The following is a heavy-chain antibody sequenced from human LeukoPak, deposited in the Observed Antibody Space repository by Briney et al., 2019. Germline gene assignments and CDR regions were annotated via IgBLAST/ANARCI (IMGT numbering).Heavy chain of an antibody. Sequence: TSETLSLTCTVSGGSISSSSYYWGWIRQPPGKGLEWIGRIYYSGSTYYNSSLKSRVTISVDTSKNQFSLKLSSVTAADTAVYYWEADIVAPTKNFQHWGQGTLVTVSS. J-gene: IGHJ1*01. V-gene: IGHV4-39*01. CDR2: IYYSGST. CDR3: EADIVAPTKNFQH. D-gene: IGHD5-12*01. CDR1: GGSISSSSYY.